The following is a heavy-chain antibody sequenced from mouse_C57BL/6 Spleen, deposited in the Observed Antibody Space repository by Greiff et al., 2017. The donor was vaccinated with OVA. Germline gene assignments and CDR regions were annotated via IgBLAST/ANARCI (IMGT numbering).Heavy chain of an antibody. Sequence: VQLQQSGAELARPGASVTLSCKASGYTFTSYGISWVKQRTGQGLEWIGEIYPRSGNTYYNEKFKGKATLTADKSSSTAYMELRSLTSEDSAVYFCAREAKTVYYFDYWGQGTTLTVSS. CDR2: IYPRSGNT. CDR3: AREAKTVYYFDY. J-gene: IGHJ2*01. V-gene: IGHV1-81*01. D-gene: IGHD4-1*01. CDR1: GYTFTSYG.